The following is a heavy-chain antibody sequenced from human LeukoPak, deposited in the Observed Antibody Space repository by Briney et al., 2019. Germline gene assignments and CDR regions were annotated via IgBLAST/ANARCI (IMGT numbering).Heavy chain of an antibody. CDR3: AKDRRITMAGTVDYFDY. Sequence: GGSLRLSCGASGFTFNNYAMSWVRQAPGKGLEWVSSISGSGGNTYYADSVKGRFTISRDNSKNTLYLQMNSLRAADTAVYYCAKDRRITMAGTVDYFDYWGQGTLVTVSS. CDR2: ISGSGGNT. D-gene: IGHD6-19*01. J-gene: IGHJ4*02. CDR1: GFTFNNYA. V-gene: IGHV3-23*01.